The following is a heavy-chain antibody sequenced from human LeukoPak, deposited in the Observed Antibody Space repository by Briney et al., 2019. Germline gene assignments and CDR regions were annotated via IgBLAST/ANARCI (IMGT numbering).Heavy chain of an antibody. J-gene: IGHJ4*02. V-gene: IGHV3-33*06. CDR3: AKLRGGDGYKDSFDY. Sequence: PGGSLRLSCAASGFTFSSYSMNWVRQAPGEGLEWVAVIWYDGSNTYYADSVKGRFTISRDSSKNTLYLQMNSLRAEDTALYYCAKLRGGDGYKDSFDYWGQGTLVTVSS. CDR2: IWYDGSNT. D-gene: IGHD5-24*01. CDR1: GFTFSSYS.